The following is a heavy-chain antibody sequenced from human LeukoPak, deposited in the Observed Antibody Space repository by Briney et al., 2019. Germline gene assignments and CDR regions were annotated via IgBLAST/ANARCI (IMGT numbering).Heavy chain of an antibody. V-gene: IGHV1-18*01. CDR2: ISAYNGNT. CDR1: GYTFTSYG. Sequence: ASVKVSCKASGYTFTSYGINWVRQAPGQGLEWMGWISAYNGNTNYAQKLQGRVTMTTDTSTSTAYMELRSLRSDDTAVYYCARGLGSSWHYYYYYMDVWGKGTTVTVSS. CDR3: ARGLGSSWHYYYYYMDV. D-gene: IGHD6-13*01. J-gene: IGHJ6*03.